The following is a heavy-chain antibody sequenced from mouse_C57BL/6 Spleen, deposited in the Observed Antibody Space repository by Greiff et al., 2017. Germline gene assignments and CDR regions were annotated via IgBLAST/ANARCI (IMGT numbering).Heavy chain of an antibody. CDR2: INPNNGGT. CDR3: ARCTTVVATFDY. D-gene: IGHD1-1*01. J-gene: IGHJ2*01. V-gene: IGHV1-18*01. CDR1: GYTFTDYN. Sequence: VQLKESGPELVKPGASVKIPCKASGYTFTDYNMDWVKQSHGKSLEWIGDINPNNGGTIYNQKFKGKATLTVDKSSSTAYMELRSLTSEDTAVYYCARCTTVVATFDYWGQGTTLTVSS.